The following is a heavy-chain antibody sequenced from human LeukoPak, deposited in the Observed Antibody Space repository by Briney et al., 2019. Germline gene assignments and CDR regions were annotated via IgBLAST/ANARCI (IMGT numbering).Heavy chain of an antibody. CDR1: GYTLSDYY. J-gene: IGHJ6*03. CDR3: ARDRGLPAAIGPPLYYFYMDV. D-gene: IGHD2-2*01. V-gene: IGHV1-2*02. Sequence: ASVKVSCKASGYTLSDYYIHWVRQAPGQGLEWMGWINPNSGGTDYAQKFQGRVTLTRDTSISTAYMELNSLTSDDTAIYYCARDRGLPAAIGPPLYYFYMDVWGKGATVTVSS. CDR2: INPNSGGT.